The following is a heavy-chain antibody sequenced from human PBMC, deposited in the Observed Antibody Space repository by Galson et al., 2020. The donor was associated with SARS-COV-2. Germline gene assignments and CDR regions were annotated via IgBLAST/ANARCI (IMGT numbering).Heavy chain of an antibody. CDR1: GYTFTSYG. Sequence: ASVKVSCKASGYTFTSYGISWVRQAPGQGLEWMGWISAYNGNTNYAQKLQGRVTMTTDTFTSTAYMELRSLRSDDTAVYYCARAIRIYDSSGYYFDYWGQGTLVTVAS. V-gene: IGHV1-18*01. CDR2: ISAYNGNT. CDR3: ARAIRIYDSSGYYFDY. J-gene: IGHJ4*02. D-gene: IGHD3-22*01.